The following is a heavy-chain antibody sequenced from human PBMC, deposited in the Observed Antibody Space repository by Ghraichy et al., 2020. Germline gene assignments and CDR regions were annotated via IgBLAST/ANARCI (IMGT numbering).Heavy chain of an antibody. J-gene: IGHJ5*02. Sequence: GGSLRLSCAASGLTFSAYAMSWVRQTPGKGLEWVSDISGSGGSTNYADSVKGRFTISRDNSKNTLYLHMSSLRAEDTAVYYCAKWSTLTVNWFDPRGQGTLVTVSS. V-gene: IGHV3-23*01. CDR1: GLTFSAYA. D-gene: IGHD2-21*02. CDR3: AKWSTLTVNWFDP. CDR2: ISGSGGST.